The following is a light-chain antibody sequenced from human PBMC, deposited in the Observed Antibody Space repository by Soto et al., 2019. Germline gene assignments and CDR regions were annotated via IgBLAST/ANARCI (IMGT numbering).Light chain of an antibody. J-gene: IGKJ3*01. CDR1: QSINSW. Sequence: DIQMTQSPSTLSASVGDRVTITCRASQSINSWLAWYQQKPGKAPKLLIYGASTRATGIPARFSGSGSGTEFTLTISSLQSEDFAVYYCQQYNNWPPAFTFGPGTKVDIK. CDR3: QQYNNWPPAFT. CDR2: GAS. V-gene: IGKV1-5*01.